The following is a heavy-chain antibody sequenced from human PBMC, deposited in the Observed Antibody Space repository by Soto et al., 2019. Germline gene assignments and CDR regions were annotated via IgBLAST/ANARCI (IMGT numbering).Heavy chain of an antibody. CDR2: IYYSGST. D-gene: IGHD3-22*01. V-gene: IGHV4-61*08. Sequence: SETLSLTCTVSGGSISSGDYYWSWIRQPPGKGLELIGYIYYSGSTNYNPSLKSRVTISVDTSKNQFSLKLSSVTAADTAVYYCAKIESRFFYDSTGYYPFDYWGQGTLVTVSS. CDR3: AKIESRFFYDSTGYYPFDY. CDR1: GGSISSGDYY. J-gene: IGHJ4*02.